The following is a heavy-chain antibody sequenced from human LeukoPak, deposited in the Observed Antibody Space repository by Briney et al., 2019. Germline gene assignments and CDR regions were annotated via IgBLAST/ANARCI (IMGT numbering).Heavy chain of an antibody. CDR3: ARVSRERQYDYVWGSYRHDY. CDR1: GGSISSYY. J-gene: IGHJ4*02. Sequence: SETLSLTCTVSGGSISSYYWSWIRQPPGKGLEWIGYIYYRGTTNYNPSLKSRVTISVDTSKNQFSLKLSSVTAADTAVYYCARVSRERQYDYVWGSYRHDYWGQGTLVTVSS. V-gene: IGHV4-59*01. CDR2: IYYRGTT. D-gene: IGHD3-16*02.